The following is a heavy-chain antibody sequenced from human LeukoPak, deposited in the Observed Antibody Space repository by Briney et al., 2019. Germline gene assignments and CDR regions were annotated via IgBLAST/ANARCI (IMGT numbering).Heavy chain of an antibody. Sequence: ASVKVSCKASGGTFSSYAISWVRQAPGQGLEWMGRIIPILGIANYAQKFQGRVTITADKSTSTAYMELSSLRSEDTAEYYCARSLRYFDGNHFDIWGQGTMVTVSS. CDR1: GGTFSSYA. CDR3: ARSLRYFDGNHFDI. J-gene: IGHJ3*02. D-gene: IGHD3-9*01. CDR2: IIPILGIA. V-gene: IGHV1-69*04.